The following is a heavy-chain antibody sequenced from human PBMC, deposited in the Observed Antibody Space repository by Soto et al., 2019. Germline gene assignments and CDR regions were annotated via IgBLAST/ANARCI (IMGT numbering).Heavy chain of an antibody. CDR3: ARGRYNWNTQPVYYYYYMDV. CDR2: MNPNSGNT. D-gene: IGHD1-20*01. V-gene: IGHV1-8*01. CDR1: GYTFTSYD. J-gene: IGHJ6*03. Sequence: VASVKVSCKASGYTFTSYDINWVRQATGQGLEWMGWMNPNSGNTGYAQKFQGRVTMTRNTSISTAYMELSSLRSEDTAVYYCARGRYNWNTQPVYYYYYMDVWGKGTTVTVSS.